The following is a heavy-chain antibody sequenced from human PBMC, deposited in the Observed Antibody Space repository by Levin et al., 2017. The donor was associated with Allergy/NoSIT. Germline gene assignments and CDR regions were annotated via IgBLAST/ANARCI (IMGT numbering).Heavy chain of an antibody. V-gene: IGHV1-18*01. D-gene: IGHD4-17*01. CDR3: ARDDDYGDQPNWFDP. CDR2: ISAYNGNT. Sequence: GESLKISCKASGYTFTSYGISWVRQAPGQGLEWMGWISAYNGNTNYAQKLQGRVTMTTDTSTSTAYMELRSLRSDDTAVYYCARDDDYGDQPNWFDPWGQGTLVTVSS. CDR1: GYTFTSYG. J-gene: IGHJ5*02.